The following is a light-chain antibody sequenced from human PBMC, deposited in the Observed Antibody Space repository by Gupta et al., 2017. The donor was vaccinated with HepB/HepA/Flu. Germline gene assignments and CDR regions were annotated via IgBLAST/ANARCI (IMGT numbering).Light chain of an antibody. Sequence: LVLTQSPSASASLRASVKLTCTLSSGHSSYAIAWHQQQPQKGPRYLMKLNFDGTHSKGDGIPDRFSGSSSGAERYLFISSLQSEDEADYYCQTWDTASWVFGGGTKLTVL. CDR3: QTWDTASWV. J-gene: IGLJ3*02. CDR2: LNFDGTH. V-gene: IGLV4-69*01. CDR1: SGHSSYA.